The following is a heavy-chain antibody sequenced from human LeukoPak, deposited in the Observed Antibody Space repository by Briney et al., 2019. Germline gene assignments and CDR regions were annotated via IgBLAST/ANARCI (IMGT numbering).Heavy chain of an antibody. CDR3: ARTTSTPVGAGVPTVEFDP. CDR2: ISAYSGNT. Sequence: ASVKVSCKASGYTFTSYGISWVRQAPGQGLEWMGWISAYSGNTNYAQKLQGRITMTTDTSTSTAYMELRSLRSDDTAVYYCARTTSTPVGAGVPTVEFDPWGQGTLVTVSS. V-gene: IGHV1-18*01. J-gene: IGHJ5*02. CDR1: GYTFTSYG. D-gene: IGHD3-16*01.